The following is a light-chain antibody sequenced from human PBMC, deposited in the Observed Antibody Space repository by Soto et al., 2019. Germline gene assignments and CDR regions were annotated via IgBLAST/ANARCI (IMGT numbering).Light chain of an antibody. CDR2: AAS. CDR3: QQSYSTPYT. Sequence: DIQMTQSPSSLSASVGDRVTITCRASQTISSYLNWHQQKPGKAPNLLIYAASSFQSGVPSRFSGSGSGTDFTLTISSLQPEDSATYYCQQSYSTPYTFGQGTKLEIK. J-gene: IGKJ2*01. CDR1: QTISSY. V-gene: IGKV1-39*01.